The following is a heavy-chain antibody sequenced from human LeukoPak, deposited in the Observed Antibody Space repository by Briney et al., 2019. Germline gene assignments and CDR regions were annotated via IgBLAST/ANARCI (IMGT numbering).Heavy chain of an antibody. CDR1: GYTFTSYG. Sequence: GASVKVSCKASGYTFTSYGISWVRQAPGQGLEWMGWISAYNGNTNYAQKLQGRVTMTTDTSTSTAYMELRSLRSDDTAVYYCARDQLGAMSTHIDYWGQGTLVTVSS. CDR3: ARDQLGAMSTHIDY. D-gene: IGHD1-26*01. J-gene: IGHJ4*02. CDR2: ISAYNGNT. V-gene: IGHV1-18*01.